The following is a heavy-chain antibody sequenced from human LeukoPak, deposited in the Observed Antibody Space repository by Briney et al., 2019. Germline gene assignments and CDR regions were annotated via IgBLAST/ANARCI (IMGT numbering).Heavy chain of an antibody. V-gene: IGHV4-39*01. J-gene: IGHJ4*02. CDR3: VSPRGFSYGYFDY. CDR1: GGSISSSSAY. D-gene: IGHD5-18*01. CDR2: IYYSKNT. Sequence: SETLSLTCTVSGGSISSSSAYWGWIRQPPGKGLGWIGSIYYSKNTYYNPSRKSRVTISADTSKNQFSLTLGSVSATDTAVYYCVSPRGFSYGYFDYWGQGTLVTVSS.